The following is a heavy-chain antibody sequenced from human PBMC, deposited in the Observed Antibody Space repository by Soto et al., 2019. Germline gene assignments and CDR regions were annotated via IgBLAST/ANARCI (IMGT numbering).Heavy chain of an antibody. V-gene: IGHV3-23*01. CDR2: ISGSGGST. CDR1: GFTFSSYA. CDR3: AKDKHYYGSGTKGPFDY. Sequence: GGSLRLSCAASGFTFSSYAMSWVRQAPGKGLEWVSAISGSGGSTYYADSVKGRFTISRDNSKNTLYLQMNSLRAEDTAVYYCAKDKHYYGSGTKGPFDYWGQGTLVTVSS. D-gene: IGHD3-10*01. J-gene: IGHJ4*02.